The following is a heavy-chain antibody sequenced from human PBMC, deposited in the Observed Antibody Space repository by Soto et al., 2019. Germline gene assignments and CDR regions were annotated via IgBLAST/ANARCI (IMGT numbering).Heavy chain of an antibody. V-gene: IGHV1-69*01. CDR3: ARVGHITNYGMAV. CDR1: GGTFSSYP. J-gene: IGHJ6*02. Sequence: QVQLVQSGAEVKKPGSSVKVSCEASGGTFSSYPINWVRQAPGQGLEWMGGIIPCFGTSNHTQKVQGRVTITADDSTSTAYMELRSLRSEDTAVYYCARVGHITNYGMAVWGQGTTVTVSS. D-gene: IGHD1-26*01. CDR2: IIPCFGTS.